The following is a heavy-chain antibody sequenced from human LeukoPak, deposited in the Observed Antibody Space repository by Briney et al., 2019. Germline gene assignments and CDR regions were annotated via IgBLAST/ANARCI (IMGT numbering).Heavy chain of an antibody. Sequence: GGSLRLSCAASGFTFSDYYMSWIRQAPGKGLEWVSYISSSGSTIYYADSVKGRFTISRDNAKNSLYLQMNSLRVEDTAVYYCARRRRFRVHYDILTGPTTGYYYYYGMDVWGQGTTVTVSS. D-gene: IGHD3-9*01. CDR3: ARRRRFRVHYDILTGPTTGYYYYYGMDV. V-gene: IGHV3-11*04. J-gene: IGHJ6*02. CDR1: GFTFSDYY. CDR2: ISSSGSTI.